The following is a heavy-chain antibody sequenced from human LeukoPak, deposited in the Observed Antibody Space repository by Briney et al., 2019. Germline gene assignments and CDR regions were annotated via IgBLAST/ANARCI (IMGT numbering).Heavy chain of an antibody. CDR3: AGGQQLVVGSCDY. J-gene: IGHJ4*02. CDR1: GGSISSGSFY. D-gene: IGHD6-13*01. Sequence: PSGTLSLTCIVSGGSISSGSFYWGWIRQPPGKGLEWIGSIYYSGTTFYNPSLKSRVTISVDTSKNQFSLKLSSVTAADTAVYYCAGGQQLVVGSCDYWGQGTLVTVSS. V-gene: IGHV4-39*01. CDR2: IYYSGTT.